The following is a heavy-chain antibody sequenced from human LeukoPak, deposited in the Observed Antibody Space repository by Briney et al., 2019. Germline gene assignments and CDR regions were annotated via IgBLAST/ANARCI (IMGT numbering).Heavy chain of an antibody. V-gene: IGHV1-2*02. CDR1: GYTFTSYA. D-gene: IGHD3-22*01. CDR3: ARGPQGRIVVRSFWFDP. Sequence: ASVKVSCKASGYTFTSYAMNWVRQAPGQGLEWMAWIKPNSGGTKYAQKFQDRVTVTRDTSINTVYMELSRVTSDDTAMYYCARGPQGRIVVRSFWFDPWGQGTLVTVSS. CDR2: IKPNSGGT. J-gene: IGHJ5*02.